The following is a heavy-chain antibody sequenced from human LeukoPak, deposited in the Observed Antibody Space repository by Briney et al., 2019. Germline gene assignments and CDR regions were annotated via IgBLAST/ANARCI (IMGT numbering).Heavy chain of an antibody. CDR3: AIDRLGDYGNDGAFDI. J-gene: IGHJ3*02. V-gene: IGHV3-30*04. Sequence: GGSLSLSCAAAGFTFSGYAMHWVRQAPGKGLEWVAVISYDGSNKYYADSVKGRLTISRDNSKNPLYLQMNSLRAEDTAVYYCAIDRLGDYGNDGAFDIWGQGTMVTVSS. D-gene: IGHD4-17*01. CDR2: ISYDGSNK. CDR1: GFTFSGYA.